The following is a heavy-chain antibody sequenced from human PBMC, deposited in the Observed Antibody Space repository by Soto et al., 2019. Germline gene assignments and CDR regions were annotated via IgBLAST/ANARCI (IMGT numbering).Heavy chain of an antibody. D-gene: IGHD2-15*01. CDR2: ISVENGDT. V-gene: IGHV1-18*01. CDR1: GYTFTTFG. J-gene: IGHJ2*01. CDR3: ARCYCSAGSCFTCWHFDL. Sequence: QVQVVQSGAEVKKPGASVKVACKASGYTFTTFGMSWVRQAPGQGLEWMGWISVENGDTNSAQRFQDRVTMTTDTSTNTAYMELRSLTSDDTAVYYCARCYCSAGSCFTCWHFDLWGRGTLVTVSS.